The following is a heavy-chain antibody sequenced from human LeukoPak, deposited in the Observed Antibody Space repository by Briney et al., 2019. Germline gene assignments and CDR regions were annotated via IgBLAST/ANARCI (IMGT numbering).Heavy chain of an antibody. Sequence: GGSLRLSCAASGFTFSNYGVHWVRQAPGKGLEWVSFIQFDGSDIFYADSVKGRFTVSRDNSKNTLYLQMNSLRAEDTAVYYCAKEKQLEPFDCWGQGTLVTVSS. CDR2: IQFDGSDI. D-gene: IGHD1-1*01. J-gene: IGHJ4*02. CDR3: AKEKQLEPFDC. V-gene: IGHV3-30*02. CDR1: GFTFSNYG.